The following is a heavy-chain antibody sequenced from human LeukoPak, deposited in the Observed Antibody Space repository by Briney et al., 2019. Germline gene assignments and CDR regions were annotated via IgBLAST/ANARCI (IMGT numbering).Heavy chain of an antibody. J-gene: IGHJ4*02. Sequence: PGGSLRLSCAASGFTFSSYGMHWLRQAPGKGLEGVAFIRYDGSNKYYADAVKGRFTLSRENSKNTLYLQMNSLRAEDTAVYYCAAMTTVTNTLDYWGQGTLVTVSS. V-gene: IGHV3-30*02. CDR1: GFTFSSYG. CDR2: IRYDGSNK. D-gene: IGHD4-11*01. CDR3: AAMTTVTNTLDY.